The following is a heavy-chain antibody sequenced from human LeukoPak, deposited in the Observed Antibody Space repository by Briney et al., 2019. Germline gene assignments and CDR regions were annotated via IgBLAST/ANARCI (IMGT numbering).Heavy chain of an antibody. D-gene: IGHD3-22*01. V-gene: IGHV4-34*01. CDR3: ASLDSSGYYSDY. J-gene: IGHJ4*02. CDR2: INHSGST. CDR1: GGSFSGYY. Sequence: SETLSLTCAVYGGSFSGYYWSWIRQPPGKGLEWIGEINHSGSTNYNPSLKSRVTISVDRSKNQFSLKLSSVTAADTAVYYCASLDSSGYYSDYWGQGTLVTVSS.